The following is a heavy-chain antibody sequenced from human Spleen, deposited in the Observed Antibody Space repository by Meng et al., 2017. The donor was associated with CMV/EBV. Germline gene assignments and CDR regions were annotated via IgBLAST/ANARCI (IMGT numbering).Heavy chain of an antibody. V-gene: IGHV3-49*04. CDR3: TRFVGDFWSGRCYFDY. J-gene: IGHJ4*02. CDR2: IRSKAYGGTT. D-gene: IGHD3-3*01. CDR1: GFNFGDYA. Sequence: GESLKISCTGSGFNFGDYAMTWVRQAPGTGLEWVGFIRSKAYGGTTEYAASVKGRFTISRDDSKSISYLQMSSLKSEDTALYYCTRFVGDFWSGRCYFDYWGQGTLVTVSS.